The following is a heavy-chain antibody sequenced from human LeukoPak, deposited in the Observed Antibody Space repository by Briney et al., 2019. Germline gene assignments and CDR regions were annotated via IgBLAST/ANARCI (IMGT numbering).Heavy chain of an antibody. J-gene: IGHJ5*02. Sequence: PGGSLRLSCAASGFTFSSYWTSWVRQAPGKGLEWVANIKQDGSEKYYVDSVKGRFTISRDNSRNTLYLQMNSLRAEDTAFYYCAKGGSSSHNWFDPWGQGTRVTVSS. CDR3: AKGGSSSHNWFDP. V-gene: IGHV3-7*01. D-gene: IGHD6-13*01. CDR2: IKQDGSEK. CDR1: GFTFSSYW.